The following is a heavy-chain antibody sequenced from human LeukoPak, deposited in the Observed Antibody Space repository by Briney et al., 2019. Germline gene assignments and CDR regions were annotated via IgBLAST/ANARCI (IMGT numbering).Heavy chain of an antibody. CDR3: ARDGGLNTNFDY. Sequence: GGSLRLSCAASGFTFSSYAMSWVRQAPGKGLEWVSAISGSGGGTYYADSVKGRITISRDNSKNTLYLQMNSLRVEDTTVYYCARDGGLNTNFDYWGQGTLVTVSS. CDR1: GFTFSSYA. J-gene: IGHJ4*02. CDR2: ISGSGGGT. D-gene: IGHD2-15*01. V-gene: IGHV3-23*01.